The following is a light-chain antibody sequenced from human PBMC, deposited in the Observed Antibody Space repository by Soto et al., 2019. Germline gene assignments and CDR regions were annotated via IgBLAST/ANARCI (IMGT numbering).Light chain of an antibody. J-gene: IGKJ5*01. CDR2: DAS. CDR3: QQRSNWLIT. V-gene: IGKV3-11*01. Sequence: EIVLTQSTATLSLSPGERATLSCRASQSVSSYLAWYQQKPGQAPRLLIYDASNRATGIPARFSGSGSGTDFTLTISSLEPEDFAVYYCQQRSNWLITVGQGTRLEIK. CDR1: QSVSSY.